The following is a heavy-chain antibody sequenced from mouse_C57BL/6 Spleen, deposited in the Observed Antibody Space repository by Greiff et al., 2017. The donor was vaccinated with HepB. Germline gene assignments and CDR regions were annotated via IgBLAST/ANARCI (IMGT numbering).Heavy chain of an antibody. CDR2: INPYNGDT. D-gene: IGHD1-1*01. V-gene: IGHV1-20*01. Sequence: EVKLMESGPELVKPGDSVKISCKASGYSFTGYFMNWVMQSHGKSLEWIGRINPYNGDTFYNQKFKGKATLTVDKSSSTAHMELRSLTSEDSAVYYCARSYYYGSSAGAMDYWGQGTSVTVSS. CDR3: ARSYYYGSSAGAMDY. CDR1: GYSFTGYF. J-gene: IGHJ4*01.